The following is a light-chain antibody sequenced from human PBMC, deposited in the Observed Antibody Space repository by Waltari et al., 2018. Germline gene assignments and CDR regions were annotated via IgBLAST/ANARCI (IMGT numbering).Light chain of an antibody. CDR3: QQYKTWPPIT. Sequence: EIVMTQSPATLSVSPGERATLPCWASQSLSDNLAWYQLKPAQAPRLLIYGASFRATGIPGRFRGSGSGTDFTLTISSLQSEDFAIYYCQQYKTWPPITFGQGTRLEIK. V-gene: IGKV3-15*01. CDR1: QSLSDN. CDR2: GAS. J-gene: IGKJ5*01.